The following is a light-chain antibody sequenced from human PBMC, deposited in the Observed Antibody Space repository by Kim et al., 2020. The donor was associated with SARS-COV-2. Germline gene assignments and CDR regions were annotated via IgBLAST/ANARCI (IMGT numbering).Light chain of an antibody. CDR1: QRLVYSDGNRY. Sequence: PASISCRSIQRLVYSDGNRYLNWFHQRPGQSPRRLIYKVSNRDSGVPDRFSGSGSGTDFTLQISRVEAEDVGVYYCMQGTHWPFTFGPGTKVDIK. V-gene: IGKV2-30*01. CDR3: MQGTHWPFT. CDR2: KVS. J-gene: IGKJ3*01.